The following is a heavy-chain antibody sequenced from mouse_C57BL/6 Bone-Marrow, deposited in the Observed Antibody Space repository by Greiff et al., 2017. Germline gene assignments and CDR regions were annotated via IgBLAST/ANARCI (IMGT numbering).Heavy chain of an antibody. CDR1: GFSFTSYG. Sequence: VKLEESGPGLVQPSQSLSITCTVSGFSFTSYGVHWVRQSPGKGLEWLGVIWSGGSTDYNAAFISRLSISKDNSKSQVFFKMNSLQADDTAIYYCARTPYSNYEYYFDYWGQGTTLTVSS. V-gene: IGHV2-2*01. CDR2: IWSGGST. D-gene: IGHD2-5*01. J-gene: IGHJ2*01. CDR3: ARTPYSNYEYYFDY.